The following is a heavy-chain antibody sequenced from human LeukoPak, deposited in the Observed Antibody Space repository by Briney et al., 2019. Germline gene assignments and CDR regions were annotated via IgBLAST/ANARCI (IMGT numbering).Heavy chain of an antibody. J-gene: IGHJ4*02. CDR1: GDSVSSNRAT. V-gene: IGHV6-1*01. CDR2: TYYVSKWYN. D-gene: IGHD6-19*01. CDR3: ARAPHGSGFDY. Sequence: SQTLSLTCAISGDSVSSNRATWIWIRQSPSRGLEWLGRTYYVSKWYNDYALSLQGRISVNPDTSRNQFSLHLNSVTPEDTALYYCARAPHGSGFDYWGQGILVTVSS.